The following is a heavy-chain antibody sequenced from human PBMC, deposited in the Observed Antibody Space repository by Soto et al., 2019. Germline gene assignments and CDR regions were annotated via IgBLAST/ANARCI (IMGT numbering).Heavy chain of an antibody. CDR3: VKDLEVLANIFDS. D-gene: IGHD2-8*01. J-gene: IGHJ5*01. CDR2: IVPSGGRT. Sequence: GGSLRLSCAASGFTFANYAMGWVRQAPGKGLEWVSSIVPSGGRTFYADSAKGRFTISRDNSNNTLYLQMRSLRAEDSAMYYCVKDLEVLANIFDSWGQGTLVTVSS. V-gene: IGHV3-23*01. CDR1: GFTFANYA.